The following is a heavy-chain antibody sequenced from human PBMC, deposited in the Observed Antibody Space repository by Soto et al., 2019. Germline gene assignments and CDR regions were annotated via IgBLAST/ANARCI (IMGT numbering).Heavy chain of an antibody. Sequence: SETLSLTCTVSGGSISDYYWSWIRQPPGKGLEWIGYIYYSGSTNYNPSLKSRVTISVDTSKNQFSLKLSSVTAADTAVYYCARGGGVYYFDYWGQGTLVTVSS. CDR2: IYYSGST. J-gene: IGHJ4*02. V-gene: IGHV4-59*08. D-gene: IGHD2-8*02. CDR3: ARGGGVYYFDY. CDR1: GGSISDYY.